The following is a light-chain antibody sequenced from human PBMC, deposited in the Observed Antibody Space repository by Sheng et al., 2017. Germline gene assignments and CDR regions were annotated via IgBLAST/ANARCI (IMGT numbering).Light chain of an antibody. CDR1: QSINSW. CDR2: KAS. CDR3: QQYDSYAWT. V-gene: IGKV1-5*03. Sequence: DIQMIQSPSTLSASVGDRVTITCRASQSINSWLAWYQQKPGKAPKLLIYKASNLESGVPSRFGGSGSGTEFTLTISSLQPDDFATYYCQQYDSYAWTFGQGTKVEIK. J-gene: IGKJ1*01.